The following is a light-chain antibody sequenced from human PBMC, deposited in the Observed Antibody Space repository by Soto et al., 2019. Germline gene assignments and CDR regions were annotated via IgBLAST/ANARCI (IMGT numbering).Light chain of an antibody. CDR2: DAS. Sequence: SQMTQSPSTLSASVGDRDTITCRASQSISSWLAWYQQKPGKAPKLLIYDASSLESGVPSRFSGSGSGTEFTLTISSLQPDDFATYYCQPYNRGPFGQVAKVAIK. J-gene: IGKJ1*01. CDR3: QPYNRGP. V-gene: IGKV1-5*01. CDR1: QSISSW.